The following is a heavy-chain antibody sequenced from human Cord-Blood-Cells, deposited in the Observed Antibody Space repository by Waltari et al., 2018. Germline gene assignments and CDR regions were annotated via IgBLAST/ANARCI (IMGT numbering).Heavy chain of an antibody. J-gene: IGHJ4*02. D-gene: IGHD7-27*01. CDR1: GGSFSGYS. V-gene: IGHV4-34*01. CDR3: AKTGAGDGTFYFDY. Sequence: QVQLQQWGAGLLKPSETLSLTCAVYGGSFSGYSWSWIRQPPGKGLEWIGEINHSGSTNYNPSLKSRVTISVDTSKNQFSLKLSSVTAADTAVYYCAKTGAGDGTFYFDYWGQGTLVTVSS. CDR2: INHSGST.